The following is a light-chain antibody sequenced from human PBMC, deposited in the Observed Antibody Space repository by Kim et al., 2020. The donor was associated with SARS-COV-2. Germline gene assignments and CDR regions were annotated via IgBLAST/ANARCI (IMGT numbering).Light chain of an antibody. V-gene: IGLV2-14*03. CDR3: SSYTSSSTLGL. CDR2: DVT. Sequence: QSITITCTGTSSDVGSDNYVSWYQQHPGKAPKLMIYDVTNRPSGVSNRFSGAKAGNTASLTISGLQAEDEADYYCSSYTSSSTLGLFGGGTQLTVL. CDR1: SSDVGSDNY. J-gene: IGLJ2*01.